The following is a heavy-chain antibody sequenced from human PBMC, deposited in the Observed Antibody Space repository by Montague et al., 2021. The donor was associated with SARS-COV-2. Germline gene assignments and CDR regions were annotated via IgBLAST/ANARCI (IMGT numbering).Heavy chain of an antibody. CDR2: IYSGGST. Sequence: SLRLSCAASGFTVSSNNMSWVRQAPGKGLEWVSVIYSGGSTQYADSVKGRSTISRDKSNYTLYLQMNSLRAEDTAVCYCAARADYYYGMDVWGQGTSVTVSS. CDR1: GFTVSSNN. V-gene: IGHV3-66*01. J-gene: IGHJ6*02. CDR3: AARADYYYGMDV.